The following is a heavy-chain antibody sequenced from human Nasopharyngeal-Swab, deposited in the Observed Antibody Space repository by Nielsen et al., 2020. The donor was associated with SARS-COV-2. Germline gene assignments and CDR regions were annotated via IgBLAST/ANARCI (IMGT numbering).Heavy chain of an antibody. D-gene: IGHD1-1*01. CDR2: ISYDGSNK. Sequence: GESLKISCAASGFTFSSYGMHRVRQAPGKGLEWVAVISYDGSNKYYADSVKGRFTISRDNSKNTLYLQMNSLRAEDTAVYYCAKGGGTTGTVGLDIWGQGTMVTVSS. V-gene: IGHV3-30*18. CDR3: AKGGGTTGTVGLDI. CDR1: GFTFSSYG. J-gene: IGHJ3*02.